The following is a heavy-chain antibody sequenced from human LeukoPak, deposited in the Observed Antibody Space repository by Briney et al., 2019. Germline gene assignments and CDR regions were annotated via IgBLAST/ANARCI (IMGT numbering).Heavy chain of an antibody. CDR2: ISGSGGST. Sequence: GGSLRLSCAASGFTFSSYAMSWVRQAPGKGLEWVSAISGSGGSTYYADSVKGRFTISRDSSKNTLYLQMNSLRAEDTAVYYCAKYRIRYFDWLFHYFDYWGQGTLVTVSS. J-gene: IGHJ4*02. CDR1: GFTFSSYA. D-gene: IGHD3-9*01. CDR3: AKYRIRYFDWLFHYFDY. V-gene: IGHV3-23*01.